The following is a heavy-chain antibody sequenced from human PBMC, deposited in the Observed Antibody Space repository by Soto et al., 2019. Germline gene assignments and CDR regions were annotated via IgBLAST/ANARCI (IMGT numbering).Heavy chain of an antibody. V-gene: IGHV4-30-2*01. CDR3: ARGLQLGY. CDR1: AGSISSGGYS. Sequence: LSLPCALSAGSISSGGYSWSWIRQPPGKGLEWIGYVYHSGSTYYNPSLKSRVTISVDRSKNQFSLKLSSVTAADTAVYYCARGLQLGYWGQGTQVNVSS. CDR2: VYHSGST. J-gene: IGHJ4*02.